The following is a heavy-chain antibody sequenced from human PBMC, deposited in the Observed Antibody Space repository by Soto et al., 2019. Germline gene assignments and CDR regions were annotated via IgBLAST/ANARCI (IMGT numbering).Heavy chain of an antibody. D-gene: IGHD3-10*01. J-gene: IGHJ5*01. CDR2: IYYSGST. CDR1: GGSISSGGYY. CDR3: ARAEPYYYGSGDNSCFES. Sequence: SETLSLTCTVSGGSISSGGYYWSWIRQHPGKGLEWIGYIYYSGSTYYNPSLKSRVTISVDTSKNQFSLKLSSVTAADTAVYYCARAEPYYYGSGDNSCFESWCQGILVTVSS. V-gene: IGHV4-31*03.